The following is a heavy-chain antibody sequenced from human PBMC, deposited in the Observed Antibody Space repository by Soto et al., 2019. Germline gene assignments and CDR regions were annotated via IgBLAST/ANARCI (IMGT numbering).Heavy chain of an antibody. J-gene: IGHJ4*02. CDR3: ARTHVTMVRGVHFDC. CDR2: IYYSGST. Sequence: SETLSLTCTVSCGSISSGGYYWSWISQHPGKGLEWIGYIYYSGSTYYIPSLKSRVTMSVDTSRDQFSLTLYSVTAADTAVYYCARTHVTMVRGVHFDCWGQGTPVTVSS. CDR1: CGSISSGGYY. D-gene: IGHD3-10*01. V-gene: IGHV4-31*03.